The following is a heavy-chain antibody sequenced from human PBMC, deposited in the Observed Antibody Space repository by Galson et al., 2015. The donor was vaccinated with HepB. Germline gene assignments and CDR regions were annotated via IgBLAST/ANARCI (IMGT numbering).Heavy chain of an antibody. CDR2: ISYDGSNK. CDR3: AKDTAYSSGSRARTIYYYGMDV. CDR1: GFTFSSYG. Sequence: SLRLSCAASGFTFSSYGMHWVRQAPGKGLEWVAVISYDGSNKYYADSVKGRFTISRDNSQNTLYLQMNSLRAEDTAVYYCAKDTAYSSGSRARTIYYYGMDVWGQGTTVTVSS. D-gene: IGHD6-19*01. J-gene: IGHJ6*02. V-gene: IGHV3-30*18.